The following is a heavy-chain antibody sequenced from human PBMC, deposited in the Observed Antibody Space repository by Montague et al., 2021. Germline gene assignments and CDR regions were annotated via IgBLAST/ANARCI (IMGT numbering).Heavy chain of an antibody. CDR3: ARGWQKRFDP. V-gene: IGHV6-1*01. CDR2: TYYRSKWYN. J-gene: IGHJ5*02. Sequence: CAIPGDSVSSNDATWNWIRQSPSRGLEWLGRTYYRSKWYNEYAISVKSRITVNPDTSKNQFSLLLNSVTPEDTAVYYCARGWQKRFDPWGQGTLVTVSS. D-gene: IGHD5-24*01. CDR1: GDSVSSNDAT.